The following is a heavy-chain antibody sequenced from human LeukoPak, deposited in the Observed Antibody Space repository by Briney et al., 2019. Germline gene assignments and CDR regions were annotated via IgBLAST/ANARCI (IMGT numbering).Heavy chain of an antibody. D-gene: IGHD3-9*01. CDR2: IRSKANSYAT. CDR3: TRPPPEYDNLTGNNWFDP. J-gene: IGHJ5*02. Sequence: GGSLRLSCAASGFTFSGSAMHWVRQASGKGLEWVGRIRSKANSYATAYAASVKGRFTISRDDSKNTAYLQMNSLKTEDTAVYYCTRPPPEYDNLTGNNWFDPWGQGTLVTVSS. V-gene: IGHV3-73*01. CDR1: GFTFSGSA.